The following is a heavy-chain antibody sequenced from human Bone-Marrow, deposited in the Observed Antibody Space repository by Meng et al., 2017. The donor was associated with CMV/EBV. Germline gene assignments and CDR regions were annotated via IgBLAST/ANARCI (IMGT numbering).Heavy chain of an antibody. J-gene: IGHJ6*02. D-gene: IGHD6-13*01. CDR1: GFTFDDYA. CDR3: AREQLDPFYYYSMDV. V-gene: IGHV3-9*01. CDR2: ISWNSGSI. Sequence: SLKISCAASGFTFDDYAMHWVRQAPGKGLEWVSGISWNSGSIGYADSVKGRFTISRDNAKNSLYLQMNSLRAEDTAVYYCAREQLDPFYYYSMDVWGQGTTVPVSS.